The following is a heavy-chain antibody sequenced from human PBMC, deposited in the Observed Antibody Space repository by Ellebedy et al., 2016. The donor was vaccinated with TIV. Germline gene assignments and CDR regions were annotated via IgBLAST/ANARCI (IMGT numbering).Heavy chain of an antibody. CDR3: AAGLRFLEWSGLTEY. D-gene: IGHD3-3*01. V-gene: IGHV1-24*01. CDR2: FDPEDGEI. J-gene: IGHJ4*02. CDR1: GYTLTELS. Sequence: AASVKVSCKVSGYTLTELSMHWVRQAPGKGLEWMGGFDPEDGEIIYAQKFQGRVTMTEDTSTDTAYMELSSLRSEDTAVYFCAAGLRFLEWSGLTEYWGQGTLVTVSS.